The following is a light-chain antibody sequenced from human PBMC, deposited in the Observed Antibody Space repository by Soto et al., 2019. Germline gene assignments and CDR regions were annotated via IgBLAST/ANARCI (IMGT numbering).Light chain of an antibody. CDR1: QSVRSSF. V-gene: IGKV3-20*01. Sequence: EIALTQSPGTLSLSPGERATLSCRASQSVRSSFFAWYQQTPGHAPRLLIYDVSVRATGIRDRFSGSGSGTDFTLTINGLEPEDFAVYYCQQYENSGMYTFGQGTKLEIK. CDR3: QQYENSGMYT. J-gene: IGKJ2*01. CDR2: DVS.